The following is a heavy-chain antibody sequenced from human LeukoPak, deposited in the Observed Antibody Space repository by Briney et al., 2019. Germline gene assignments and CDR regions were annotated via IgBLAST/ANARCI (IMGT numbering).Heavy chain of an antibody. J-gene: IGHJ4*02. Sequence: SEALSLTCSVSGDSISIYYWSWIRQPPGKGLEWIGYIYNSGSTNYNPSLKSRVTISVDTSKNQFSLKLTSVTAADTAVYYCARDRELGYWGQGTLVTVSS. CDR2: IYNSGST. D-gene: IGHD3-10*01. CDR3: ARDRELGY. CDR1: GDSISIYY. V-gene: IGHV4-59*01.